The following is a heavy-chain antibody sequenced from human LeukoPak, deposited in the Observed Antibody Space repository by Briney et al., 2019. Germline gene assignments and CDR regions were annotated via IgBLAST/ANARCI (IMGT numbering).Heavy chain of an antibody. Sequence: ASVKVSCKASGYTFTSYGISWVRQAPGQGLEWMGWISAYNGNTNYAQKLQGRVTMTTDTSTSTAYMELRSLRSDDTAVYHCARDGAYYYDSSGYYQFDYWGQGTLVTVSS. V-gene: IGHV1-18*01. D-gene: IGHD3-22*01. CDR3: ARDGAYYYDSSGYYQFDY. CDR1: GYTFTSYG. CDR2: ISAYNGNT. J-gene: IGHJ4*02.